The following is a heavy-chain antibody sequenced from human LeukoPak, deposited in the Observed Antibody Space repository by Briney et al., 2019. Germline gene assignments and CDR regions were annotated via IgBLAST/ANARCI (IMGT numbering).Heavy chain of an antibody. Sequence: GGSLRLSCAASGFTFSDYFMDWVRQAPGKGLEWVGRIKNKDNNYATEYAASVRGRFIISGDESKNSLYLQMNSLKTDDTAVYYCARVRGGYWYAFDIWGQGTMVTVSS. D-gene: IGHD6-13*01. J-gene: IGHJ3*02. CDR3: ARVRGGYWYAFDI. CDR1: GFTFSDYF. CDR2: IKNKDNNYAT. V-gene: IGHV3-72*01.